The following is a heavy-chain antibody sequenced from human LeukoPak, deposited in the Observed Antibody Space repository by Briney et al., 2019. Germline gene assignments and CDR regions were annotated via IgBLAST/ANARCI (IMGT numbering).Heavy chain of an antibody. J-gene: IGHJ4*02. CDR3: ARENFYYYDSSGYWYFDY. V-gene: IGHV4-4*07. CDR2: IYTSGST. D-gene: IGHD3-22*01. Sequence: SETLSLTCTVSGGSISSYYWSWIRQPAGKGLEWIGRIYTSGSTNYYPSLKSRVTMSVDTSKNQFSLKLSSVTAADTAVYYCARENFYYYDSSGYWYFDYWGQGTLVTVSS. CDR1: GGSISSYY.